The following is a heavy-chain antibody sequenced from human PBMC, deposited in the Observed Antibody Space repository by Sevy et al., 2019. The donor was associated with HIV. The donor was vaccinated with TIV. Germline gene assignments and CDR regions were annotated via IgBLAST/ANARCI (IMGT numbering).Heavy chain of an antibody. CDR2: ISASGRST. CDR3: AKGYCSGGSCPRDYYYYGMDV. Sequence: GGSLRLSCAASGFTFSSYAMNWVRQAPGKGLEWVSSISASGRSTYYADSVKGRFTISRDNSKNTLYLQMNSLRGDDTAVYYCAKGYCSGGSCPRDYYYYGMDVWGQGTTVTVSS. CDR1: GFTFSSYA. D-gene: IGHD2-15*01. V-gene: IGHV3-23*01. J-gene: IGHJ6*02.